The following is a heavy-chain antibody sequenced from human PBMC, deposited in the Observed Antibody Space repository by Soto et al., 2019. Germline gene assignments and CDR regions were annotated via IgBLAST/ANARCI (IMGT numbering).Heavy chain of an antibody. V-gene: IGHV3-48*03. CDR2: IGRSGETI. CDR3: ARDSRGGAARRPTFYY. D-gene: IGHD6-6*01. J-gene: IGHJ4*02. Sequence: GGSLRLSCVGSGFTFSSFEMNWVRQTPGKGLEWLSYIGRSGETIYYADSVKGRFTISRDNAKSSLFLQMNGLRDEDTGIYYCARDSRGGAARRPTFYYWGRGXLVTVSS. CDR1: GFTFSSFE.